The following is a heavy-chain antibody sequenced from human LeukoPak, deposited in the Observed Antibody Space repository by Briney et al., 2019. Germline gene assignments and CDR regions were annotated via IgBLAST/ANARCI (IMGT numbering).Heavy chain of an antibody. Sequence: SETLSLTCTVSGGSISSSSYYWGWIRQTPGKGLEWIGSIFYSGITNYNPSLKSRVTISVDTSKNQFSPKLSSVTAADTAVYYCARRRGFYAGSNYYSFFDYWGQGTLVTVSS. CDR3: ARRRGFYAGSNYYSFFDY. D-gene: IGHD3-22*01. J-gene: IGHJ4*02. V-gene: IGHV4-39*01. CDR2: IFYSGIT. CDR1: GGSISSSSYY.